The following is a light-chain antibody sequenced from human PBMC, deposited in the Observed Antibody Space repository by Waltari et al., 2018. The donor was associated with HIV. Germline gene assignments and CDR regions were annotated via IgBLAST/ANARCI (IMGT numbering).Light chain of an antibody. Sequence: ETALTQSPAILSLSPWDRATLSCRPSQNVRYYLAWYQQKPGQAPRVLIYDASKRAAGVPARFSGSGSGTDFTLTISSLEPEDFAVYYCQQRSDWPPITFGGGTKVEIK. V-gene: IGKV3-11*01. CDR3: QQRSDWPPIT. J-gene: IGKJ4*01. CDR1: QNVRYY. CDR2: DAS.